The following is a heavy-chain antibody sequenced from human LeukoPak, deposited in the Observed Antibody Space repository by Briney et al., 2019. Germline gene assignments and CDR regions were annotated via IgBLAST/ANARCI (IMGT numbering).Heavy chain of an antibody. V-gene: IGHV1-3*01. CDR2: INAGNGNT. Sequence: ASVKVSCKASGYTFTSYAMHWVRQAPGQRLEWMGWINAGNGNTKYSQKFQGRVTITRDTSASTAYMELSSLRSEDTAVYYCARVTKYYGSGSYPPFDYWGQGTLVTVSS. CDR3: ARVTKYYGSGSYPPFDY. D-gene: IGHD3-10*01. J-gene: IGHJ4*02. CDR1: GYTFTSYA.